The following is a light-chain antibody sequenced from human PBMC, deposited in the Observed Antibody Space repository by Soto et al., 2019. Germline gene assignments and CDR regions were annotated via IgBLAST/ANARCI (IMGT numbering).Light chain of an antibody. CDR1: QGISSY. CDR2: AAS. CDR3: QQYYSYPYT. V-gene: IGKV1-8*01. Sequence: AIRMTQSPSSFSACTGDRVTITCRASQGISSYLAWYQQKPGKAPKLLIYAASTLQSGVPSRFSGSGSGTDFTLTISCLQSEDFAAYCCQQYYSYPYTFGQGTKVDIK. J-gene: IGKJ2*01.